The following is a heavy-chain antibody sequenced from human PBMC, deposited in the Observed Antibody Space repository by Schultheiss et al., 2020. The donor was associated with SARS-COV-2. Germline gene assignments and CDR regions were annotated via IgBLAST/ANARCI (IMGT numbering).Heavy chain of an antibody. V-gene: IGHV3-33*01. J-gene: IGHJ4*02. CDR2: IWNDGSNK. CDR1: GFTFSSYG. Sequence: GESLKISCAASGFTFSSYGMHWVRQAPGKGLEWVAVIWNDGSNKYYADSVKGRFTISRDNSKNTLYLQMNSLRAEDTAVYYCARDLFGVATMGGYWGQGTLVTVSS. D-gene: IGHD5-12*01. CDR3: ARDLFGVATMGGY.